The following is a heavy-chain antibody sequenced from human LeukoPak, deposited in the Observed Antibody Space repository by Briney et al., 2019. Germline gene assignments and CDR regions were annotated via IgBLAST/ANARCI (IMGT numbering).Heavy chain of an antibody. D-gene: IGHD6-6*01. CDR1: GGSISSGGYY. J-gene: IGHJ3*02. V-gene: IGHV4-31*03. Sequence: SQTLSLTCTVSGGSISSGGYYWSWIRQHPGKGLEWIVYIYYSGSTYYNPSLKSRVTISVDTSKNQFSLKLSSVTAAATAVYYCAREYSRSSGRRAFDIWGQGTMVTVSS. CDR2: IYYSGST. CDR3: AREYSRSSGRRAFDI.